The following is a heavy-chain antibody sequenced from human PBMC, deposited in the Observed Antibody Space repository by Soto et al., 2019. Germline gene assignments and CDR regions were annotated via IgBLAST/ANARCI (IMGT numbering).Heavy chain of an antibody. J-gene: IGHJ3*02. Sequence: EAQLLESGGDLVQPGRSLRLSCAASGFTFSSYAMSWVRQAPGKGLEWVSAISGSGGSTYYADSVKGRFTISRDNSKNTVFLQMNSLRADDTAVYYCSGLRRWVGATSDRAFDIWGQGTMVTVSS. CDR1: GFTFSSYA. CDR3: SGLRRWVGATSDRAFDI. CDR2: ISGSGGST. D-gene: IGHD1-26*01. V-gene: IGHV3-23*01.